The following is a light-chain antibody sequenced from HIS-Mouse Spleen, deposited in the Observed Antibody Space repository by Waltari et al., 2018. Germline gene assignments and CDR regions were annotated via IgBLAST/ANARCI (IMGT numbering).Light chain of an antibody. CDR2: DVS. V-gene: IGLV2-14*03. CDR3: SSYTSSSTPYWV. CDR1: SSDVGCYHY. Sequence: QSALTQPASVSGSPGQSITISCTGTSSDVGCYHYVPSYQQHPGKAPKLMIHDVSNRPSGVSNRFSGSKSGNTASLTISGLQAEDEADYYCSSYTSSSTPYWVFGGGTKLTVL. J-gene: IGLJ3*02.